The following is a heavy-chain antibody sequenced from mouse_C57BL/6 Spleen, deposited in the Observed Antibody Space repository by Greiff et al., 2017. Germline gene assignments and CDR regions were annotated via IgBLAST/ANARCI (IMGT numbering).Heavy chain of an antibody. J-gene: IGHJ4*01. CDR1: GFTFSNYW. D-gene: IGHD2-5*01. CDR3: TAYYSSDY. CDR2: IRLKSDNYAT. V-gene: IGHV6-3*01. Sequence: EVKLEESGGGLVQPGGSMKLSCVASGFTFSNYWMNWVRQSPEKGLEWVAQIRLKSDNYATHYAESVKGRFTISRDDSKSSVYLQMNNLRAEDTGIYYCTAYYSSDYWGQGTSVTVSS.